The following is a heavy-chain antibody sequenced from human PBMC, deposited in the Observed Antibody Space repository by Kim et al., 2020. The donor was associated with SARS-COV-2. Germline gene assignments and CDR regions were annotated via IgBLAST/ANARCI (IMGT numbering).Heavy chain of an antibody. Sequence: TSNNPPHKSRVTITVDTSKNQFSLRLSSVTAADTAVYYCVRFGGTGWFDPWGQGTLVTVSS. J-gene: IGHJ5*02. V-gene: IGHV4-4*09. CDR3: VRFGGTGWFDP. CDR2: T. D-gene: IGHD3-10*01.